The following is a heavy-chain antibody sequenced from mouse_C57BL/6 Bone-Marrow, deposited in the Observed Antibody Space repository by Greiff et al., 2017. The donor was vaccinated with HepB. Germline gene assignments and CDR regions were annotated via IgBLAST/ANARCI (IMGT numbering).Heavy chain of an antibody. D-gene: IGHD1-1*01. J-gene: IGHJ2*01. CDR3: ARGYYYGSSYGY. CDR2: IDPSDSYT. CDR1: GYTFTSYW. Sequence: QVQLQQPGAELVRPGTSVKLSCKASGYTFTSYWMHWVKQRPGQGLEWIGVIDPSDSYTNYNQKFKGKATLTVDTSSSTAYMQLSSLTSEDSAVYYCARGYYYGSSYGYWGQGTTLTVSS. V-gene: IGHV1-59*01.